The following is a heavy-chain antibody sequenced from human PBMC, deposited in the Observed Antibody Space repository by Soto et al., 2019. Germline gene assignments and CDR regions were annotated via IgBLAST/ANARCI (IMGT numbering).Heavy chain of an antibody. J-gene: IGHJ5*02. D-gene: IGHD3-22*01. CDR1: GYKFTSSW. CDR3: ARKDESGYFNWFGP. V-gene: IGHV5-51*01. CDR2: IFPSDSDT. Sequence: GESLKISCRTSGYKFTSSWIAWVRQKPGKGLEWMGIIFPSDSDTRYSPSFQGQATISADRSTSTVFLQWASMKASDTVVYFCARKDESGYFNWFGPWGQGTLVTVSS.